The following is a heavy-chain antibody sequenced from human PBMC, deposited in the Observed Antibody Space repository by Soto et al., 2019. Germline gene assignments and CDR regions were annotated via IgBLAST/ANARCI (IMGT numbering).Heavy chain of an antibody. Sequence: GGSLRLSCAASGFTFSSYGMHWVRQAPGKGLEWVAVISYDGSNKYYADSVKGRFTISRDNSKNTLYLQMNSLRAEDTAVYYCARHETLHGDYDYWGQGTLVTVSS. CDR1: GFTFSSYG. V-gene: IGHV3-30*03. CDR2: ISYDGSNK. D-gene: IGHD4-17*01. J-gene: IGHJ4*02. CDR3: ARHETLHGDYDY.